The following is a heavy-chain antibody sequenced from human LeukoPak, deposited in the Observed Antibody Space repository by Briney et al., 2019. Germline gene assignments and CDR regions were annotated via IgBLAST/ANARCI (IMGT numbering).Heavy chain of an antibody. CDR2: ISSSGSTI. J-gene: IGHJ4*02. CDR3: ARDQSRWKRNFDY. CDR1: GFTFSSYE. D-gene: IGHD5-24*01. V-gene: IGHV3-48*03. Sequence: GGSLRLSCAASGFTFSSYEMNWVRQAPGKGLEWVSYISSSGSTIYYADSVKGRFTISRDNAKNSLYLQMNSLRAEDTAVYYCARDQSRWKRNFDYWGQGTLVTVSS.